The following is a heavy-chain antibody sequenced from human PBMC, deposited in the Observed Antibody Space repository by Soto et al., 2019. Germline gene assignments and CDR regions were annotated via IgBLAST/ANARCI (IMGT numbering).Heavy chain of an antibody. Sequence: VQLQESGPGLVGSSGTLSLTCTVSGLSVSSMNWWSWVRQTTEKGLEWVGEVFHTGNTNYNPFLASRVTMSMDASRNQLSLEIRSVTAADTAVYYCARDVFYGGFSFGYWGQGIQVTVNS. CDR2: VFHTGNT. CDR3: ARDVFYGGFSFGY. J-gene: IGHJ4*02. V-gene: IGHV4-4*02. CDR1: GLSVSSMNW. D-gene: IGHD3-10*01.